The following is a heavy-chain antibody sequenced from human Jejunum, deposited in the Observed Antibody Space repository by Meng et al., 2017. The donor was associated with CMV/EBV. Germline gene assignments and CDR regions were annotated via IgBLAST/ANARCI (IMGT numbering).Heavy chain of an antibody. V-gene: IGHV1-2*06. CDR2: INHKNGVT. Sequence: TSTAYYINWVRQAPGQGLEWMGRINHKNGVTDYAQNFQGRVTMTRDTSFSTAYMELSSLRSDDTAIYYCARAYDPTGFFNIWSFYFDYWGQGSLVTVSS. CDR1: TSTAYY. CDR3: ARAYDPTGFFNIWSFYFDY. D-gene: IGHD3-22*01. J-gene: IGHJ4*02.